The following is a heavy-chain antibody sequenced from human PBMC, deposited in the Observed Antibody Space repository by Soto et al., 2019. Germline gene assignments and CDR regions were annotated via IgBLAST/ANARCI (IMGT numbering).Heavy chain of an antibody. CDR3: ARQFLVVVPAAIFEGWFDP. CDR1: GGSISSGGYY. D-gene: IGHD2-2*01. V-gene: IGHV4-31*03. J-gene: IGHJ5*02. CDR2: IYYSGST. Sequence: SETLSLTCTVSGGSISSGGYYWSWIRQHPGKGLEWIGYIYYSGSTYYNPSLKSRVTISVDTSKNQFSLKLSSVTAADTAVYYCARQFLVVVPAAIFEGWFDPWGQGTLVTVSS.